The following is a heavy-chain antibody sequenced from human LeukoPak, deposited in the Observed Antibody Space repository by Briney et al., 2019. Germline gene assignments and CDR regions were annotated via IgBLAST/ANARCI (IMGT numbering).Heavy chain of an antibody. CDR1: GFTVSSNC. CDR2: IYSGGST. Sequence: GGSLRLSCAASGFTVSSNCMSWVRQAPGKGLEWVSVIYSGGSTYYADSVKGRFTISRDNSKNTLYLQMNSLRAEDTAVYYCARDGYCSSTSCYTGLWYFDYWGQGTLVTVSS. V-gene: IGHV3-66*02. J-gene: IGHJ4*02. CDR3: ARDGYCSSTSCYTGLWYFDY. D-gene: IGHD2-2*02.